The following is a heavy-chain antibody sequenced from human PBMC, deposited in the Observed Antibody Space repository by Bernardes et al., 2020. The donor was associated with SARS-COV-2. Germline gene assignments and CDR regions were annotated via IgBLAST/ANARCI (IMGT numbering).Heavy chain of an antibody. J-gene: IGHJ4*02. CDR2: INHSGST. CDR1: GGSFSGYY. V-gene: IGHV4-34*01. Sequence: SETLSLTCAVYGGSFSGYYWRWIRQPPGKGLEWIGEINHSGSTNYNPSLKSRVTISVDTSKNQFSLQLNSVTAADTAVYYCATPRYHSSSWHVGPFDYWGQGTLVTVSS. CDR3: ATPRYHSSSWHVGPFDY. D-gene: IGHD6-13*01.